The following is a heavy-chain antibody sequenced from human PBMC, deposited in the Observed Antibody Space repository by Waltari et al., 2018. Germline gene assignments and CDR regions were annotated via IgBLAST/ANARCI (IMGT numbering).Heavy chain of an antibody. CDR3: ARAQGRSWLQADAFDI. V-gene: IGHV4-34*01. Sequence: QVQLQQWGAGLLKPSETLSLTCAVYGGSFSGYYWSWIRQPPGKGLEWIGEINHSGSTNYNPSLKSRVTISVDTSKNQCSLKLSSVTAADTAVYYCARAQGRSWLQADAFDIWGQGTMVTVSS. CDR1: GGSFSGYY. J-gene: IGHJ3*02. D-gene: IGHD5-12*01. CDR2: INHSGST.